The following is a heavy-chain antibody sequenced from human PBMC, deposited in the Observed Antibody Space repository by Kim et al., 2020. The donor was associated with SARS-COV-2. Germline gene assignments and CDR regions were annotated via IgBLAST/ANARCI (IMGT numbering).Heavy chain of an antibody. CDR3: SKDRVGGLPDAFDI. J-gene: IGHJ3*02. V-gene: IGHV3-23*01. CDR2: ITRRGDST. CDR1: GFIFSSHA. D-gene: IGHD1-26*01. Sequence: GGSLRLSCVASGFIFSSHAMSWVRQAPGKGLEWVSAITRRGDSTFVADSVKDRFTISRDNSKNTLYLQMNSLRAEDTAIYYCSKDRVGGLPDAFDIWGQGPVVTVSS.